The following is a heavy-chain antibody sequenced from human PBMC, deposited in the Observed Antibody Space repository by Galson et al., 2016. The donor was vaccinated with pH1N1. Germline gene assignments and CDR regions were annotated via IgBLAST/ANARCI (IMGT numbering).Heavy chain of an antibody. Sequence: SLRLSCAASAFTFSRYWMSWVRQAPGKGLEWVANIKEDGSERYYVDSVKGRFTISRDNAKKTLYLQMNSLRAEDTAVYYCERDGNFWSGLGYSYYYYMDVWGKGTTVIVSS. D-gene: IGHD3-3*01. V-gene: IGHV3-7*01. CDR1: AFTFSRYW. CDR3: ERDGNFWSGLGYSYYYYMDV. J-gene: IGHJ6*03. CDR2: IKEDGSER.